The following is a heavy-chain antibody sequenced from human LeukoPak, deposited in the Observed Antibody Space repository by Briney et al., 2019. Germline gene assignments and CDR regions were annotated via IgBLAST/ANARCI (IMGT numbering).Heavy chain of an antibody. Sequence: SETLSLTCTVSGGSISSGGYYWSWTRQHPGKGLEWIGYIYYSGSTNYNPSLKSRVTISVDTSKNQFSLKLSSVTAADTAVYYCARSLLLIRQRRDGYNHFWYFDLWGRGTLVTVSS. V-gene: IGHV4-61*08. D-gene: IGHD5-24*01. CDR3: ARSLLLIRQRRDGYNHFWYFDL. CDR2: IYYSGST. J-gene: IGHJ2*01. CDR1: GGSISSGGYY.